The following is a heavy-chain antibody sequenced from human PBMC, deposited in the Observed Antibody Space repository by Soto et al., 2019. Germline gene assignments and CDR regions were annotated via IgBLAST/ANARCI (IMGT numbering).Heavy chain of an antibody. CDR1: GFTFSSYA. CDR3: AKRTTGWYFDL. J-gene: IGHJ2*01. Sequence: EVQLLESGGGLVQPGGSLRLSCAASGFTFSSYAMNWVRQAPGKGLEWGSVISGSGGSTYYADSVKGRFTISRDNSKNTLYLQMNRLRAEDTAVYYCAKRTTGWYFDLWGRGTLVTVSS. CDR2: ISGSGGST. V-gene: IGHV3-23*01.